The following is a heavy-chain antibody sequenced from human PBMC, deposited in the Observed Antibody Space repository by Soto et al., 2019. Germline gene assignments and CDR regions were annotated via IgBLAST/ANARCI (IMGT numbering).Heavy chain of an antibody. CDR2: IWYDGSNK. Sequence: GGSLRLSCAASGFTFSSYGMHWVRQAPGKGLEWVAVIWYDGSNKYYADSVKGRFTISRDNSKNTLYLQMNSLRAEDTAVYYCARVARYHLYYFDYWGQGTLVTVSS. CDR1: GFTFSSYG. J-gene: IGHJ4*02. V-gene: IGHV3-33*01. CDR3: ARVARYHLYYFDY. D-gene: IGHD3-9*01.